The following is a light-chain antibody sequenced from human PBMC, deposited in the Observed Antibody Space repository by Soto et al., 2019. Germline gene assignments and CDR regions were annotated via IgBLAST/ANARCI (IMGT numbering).Light chain of an antibody. J-gene: IGKJ5*01. V-gene: IGKV1-5*03. CDR1: QSISSW. CDR3: QQYNSYSPWT. Sequence: DIQMTQSPSTLSASVGDRVTITCRASQSISSWLAWYQQKPGKAPKLLIYKASSLESGVPSRFSGSGSGTEFTLTISSLQPDDFATYYCQQYNSYSPWTFGHGTRLEIK. CDR2: KAS.